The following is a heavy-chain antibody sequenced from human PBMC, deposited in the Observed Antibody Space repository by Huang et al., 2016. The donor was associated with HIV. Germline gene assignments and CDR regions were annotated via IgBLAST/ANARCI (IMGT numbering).Heavy chain of an antibody. CDR3: ARHFSYYDSSGYTPWDAFDI. D-gene: IGHD3-22*01. CDR2: IYYSGIT. Sequence: QLQLQGSGPGLVKPSETLSLTCTVSGGSITSSSYYWGWIRQPPGKGLEWVGSIYYSGITDYNPSLKCRVTVSVDTSKNQFSLKLSSVTAADTAVYYCARHFSYYDSSGYTPWDAFDIWGQGTMVTVSS. V-gene: IGHV4-39*01. J-gene: IGHJ3*02. CDR1: GGSITSSSYY.